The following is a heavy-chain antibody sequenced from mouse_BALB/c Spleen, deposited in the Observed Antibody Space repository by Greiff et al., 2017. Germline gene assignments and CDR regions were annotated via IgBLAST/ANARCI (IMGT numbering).Heavy chain of an antibody. Sequence: EVKLQESGPGLVKPSQSLSLTCTVTGYSITSDYAWNWIRQFPGNKLEWMGYISYSGSTSYNPSLKSRISITRDTSKNQFFLQLNSVTTEDTATYYCARSRGNYPWFAYWGQGTLVTVSA. CDR2: ISYSGST. V-gene: IGHV3-2*02. CDR1: GYSITSDYA. CDR3: ARSRGNYPWFAY. D-gene: IGHD2-1*01. J-gene: IGHJ3*01.